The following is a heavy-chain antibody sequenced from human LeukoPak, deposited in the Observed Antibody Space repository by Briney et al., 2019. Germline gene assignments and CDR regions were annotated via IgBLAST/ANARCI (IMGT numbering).Heavy chain of an antibody. V-gene: IGHV3-33*01. D-gene: IGHD3-22*01. Sequence: PGGSLRLSCAASGFTFSSYGMHWVRQAPGKGLEWVAVIWYDGSNKYYADSVKGRFTISRDNSKNTLYLQMNSLRAEDTAVYYCARDLYYYDSSGYTLDYWAREPWSPSPQ. CDR1: GFTFSSYG. J-gene: IGHJ4*02. CDR3: ARDLYYYDSSGYTLDY. CDR2: IWYDGSNK.